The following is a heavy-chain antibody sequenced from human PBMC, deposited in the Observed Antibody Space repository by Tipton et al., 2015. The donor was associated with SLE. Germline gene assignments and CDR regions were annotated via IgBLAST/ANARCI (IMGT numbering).Heavy chain of an antibody. CDR3: ARRGYYYVSGSYLIDF. D-gene: IGHD3-10*01. CDR1: GGSISSSSNY. J-gene: IGHJ4*02. Sequence: TLSLTCTVSGGSISSSSNYWGWIRQPPGKGLEWIGTIYYSGTTYYNPSLKSRVTISVDTAKNHFSLRLSSVTAADTAVYYCARRGYYYVSGSYLIDFWCRGTLVTVSS. CDR2: IYYSGTT. V-gene: IGHV4-39*07.